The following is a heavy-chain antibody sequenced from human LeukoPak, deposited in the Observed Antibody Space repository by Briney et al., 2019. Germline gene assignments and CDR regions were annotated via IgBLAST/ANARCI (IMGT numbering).Heavy chain of an antibody. CDR2: INPNSGGT. V-gene: IGHV1-2*02. Sequence: GASVKVSCKASGYTFTGYYMHWVRQAPGQGLERMGWINPNSGGTNYAQKFQGRVTMTRDTSISTAYMELSRLRSDDTAVYYCARRHYDSSGPFDYWGQGTLVTVSS. CDR3: ARRHYDSSGPFDY. D-gene: IGHD3-22*01. J-gene: IGHJ4*02. CDR1: GYTFTGYY.